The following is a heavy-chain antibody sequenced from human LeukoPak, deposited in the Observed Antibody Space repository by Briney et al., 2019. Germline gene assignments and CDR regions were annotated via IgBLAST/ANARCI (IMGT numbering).Heavy chain of an antibody. D-gene: IGHD3-16*01. CDR2: ISSGSYI. J-gene: IGHJ4*02. CDR1: GFTFSTFG. CDR3: AKDLGDGGDY. Sequence: GGSLRLSCAASGFTFSTFGMIWVRQAPGKGLDWVSSISSGSYIYYADAVKARFTISRDNARNSLYLQMNSLRADDTAVYYCAKDLGDGGDYWGQGTLVTVSS. V-gene: IGHV3-21*01.